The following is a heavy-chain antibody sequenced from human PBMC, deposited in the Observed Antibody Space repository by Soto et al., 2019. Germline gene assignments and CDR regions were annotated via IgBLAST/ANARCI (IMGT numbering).Heavy chain of an antibody. CDR3: ARGWEGDTSYDQ. CDR2: IWYDGSNK. D-gene: IGHD1-26*01. CDR1: GFTFSSYG. J-gene: IGHJ4*02. V-gene: IGHV3-33*01. Sequence: QVQLVESGGGVVQPGRSLRLSCAASGFTFSSYGMHWVRQAPGKGLEWVAVIWYDGSNKYYADSVKGRFTISRDNCKSALYMEITSLIGEHTAVYYCARGWEGDTSYDQWGQGTLVTVFS.